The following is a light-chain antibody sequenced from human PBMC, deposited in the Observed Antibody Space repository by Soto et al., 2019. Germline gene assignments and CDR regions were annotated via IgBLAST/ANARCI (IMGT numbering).Light chain of an antibody. Sequence: QSVLTQPPSVSGAPGPRVTISCTGSTSNIGAGYDVHWYQQLPGTAPKLLIYGNSNRPSGVPDRFSGSKSRTSASLAITGLQAEDEADYYCQSYDSSLSGYVVFGGGTKLTVL. CDR1: TSNIGAGYD. CDR3: QSYDSSLSGYVV. J-gene: IGLJ2*01. CDR2: GNS. V-gene: IGLV1-40*01.